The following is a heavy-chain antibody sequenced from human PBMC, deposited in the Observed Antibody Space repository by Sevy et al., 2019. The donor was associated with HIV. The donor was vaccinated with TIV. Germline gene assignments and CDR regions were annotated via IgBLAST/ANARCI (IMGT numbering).Heavy chain of an antibody. Sequence: ASVKVSCKASGYTFTGYYMHWVRQAPGQGLEWMGRINPNSGGTNYAQKFQGRVTMTRDTSISTAYMELSRLRSDDTAVASRASSYHSGYDSGYFDYWGQGTLVTVSS. CDR3: ASSYHSGYDSGYFDY. CDR1: GYTFTGYY. CDR2: INPNSGGT. J-gene: IGHJ4*02. D-gene: IGHD5-12*01. V-gene: IGHV1-2*06.